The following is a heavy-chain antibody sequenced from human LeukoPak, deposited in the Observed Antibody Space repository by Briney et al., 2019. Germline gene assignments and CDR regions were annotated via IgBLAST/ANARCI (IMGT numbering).Heavy chain of an antibody. CDR1: GGSFSGYY. CDR2: INHSGST. J-gene: IGHJ4*02. V-gene: IGHV4-34*01. CDR3: ARGGPWGWEDY. Sequence: SETLSLTCAVYGGSFSGYYWSWIRQPPGKGLEWIGEINHSGSTNYNPSLKSRVTISVDTSKNQFSLKLSSVTAADTAVYYCARGGPWGWEDYWGQGTLVTVSS. D-gene: IGHD7-27*01.